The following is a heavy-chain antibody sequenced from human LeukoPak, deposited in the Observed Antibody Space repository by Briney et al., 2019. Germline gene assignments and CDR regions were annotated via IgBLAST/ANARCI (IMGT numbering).Heavy chain of an antibody. Sequence: ASVNVSCKASGYTFTGYYMHWVRQAPGQGLEWMGWINPNSGGTNYAQKFQGRVTMTRDTSISTAYMELSRLRSDDTAVYYCARMPPWEWLPPYYFDYWGQGTLVTVSS. V-gene: IGHV1-2*02. J-gene: IGHJ4*02. D-gene: IGHD3-3*01. CDR1: GYTFTGYY. CDR3: ARMPPWEWLPPYYFDY. CDR2: INPNSGGT.